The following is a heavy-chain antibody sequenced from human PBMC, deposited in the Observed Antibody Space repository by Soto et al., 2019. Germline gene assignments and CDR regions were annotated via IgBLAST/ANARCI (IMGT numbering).Heavy chain of an antibody. V-gene: IGHV4-30-2*01. J-gene: IGHJ4*02. CDR2: IYHSGST. D-gene: IGHD5-18*01. CDR3: ARLVDTAMVIYFDY. Sequence: SETLSLTCAVSGGSISSGGYSWSWIRQPPGKGLEWIGYIYHSGSTYYNPFLKSRVTISVDRSKNQFSLKLGSVTAADTAVYYCARLVDTAMVIYFDYWGQGTLVTVSS. CDR1: GGSISSGGYS.